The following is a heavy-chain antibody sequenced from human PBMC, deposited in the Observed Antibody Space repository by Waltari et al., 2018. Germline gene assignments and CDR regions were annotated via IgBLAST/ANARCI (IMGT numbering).Heavy chain of an antibody. V-gene: IGHV1-69*01. CDR3: ARVAGYSGYAGVWYFDY. D-gene: IGHD5-12*01. CDR1: GGTFSSYA. Sequence: QVQLVQSGAEVKKPGSSVTVSCKASGGTFSSYAISWVRQAPGQGLEWMGGIIPIFGTANYAQKFQGRVTITADESTSTAYMELSSLRSEDTAVYYCARVAGYSGYAGVWYFDYWGQGTLVTVSS. J-gene: IGHJ4*02. CDR2: IIPIFGTA.